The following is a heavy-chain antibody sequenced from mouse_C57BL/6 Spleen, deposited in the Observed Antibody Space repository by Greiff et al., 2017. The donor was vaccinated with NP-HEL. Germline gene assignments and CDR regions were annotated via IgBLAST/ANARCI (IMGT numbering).Heavy chain of an antibody. V-gene: IGHV5-9*01. D-gene: IGHD1-3*01. CDR1: GFTFSSYT. CDR2: ISGGGGNT. CDR3: ARHSGGLDY. Sequence: EVKLVESGGGLVKPGGSLKLSCAASGFTFSSYTMSWVRQTPEKRLEWVATISGGGGNTYYPDSVKGRFTISRDNAKNTLYLQMSSLGSEDTALYYCARHSGGLDYWGQGTTLTVSS. J-gene: IGHJ2*01.